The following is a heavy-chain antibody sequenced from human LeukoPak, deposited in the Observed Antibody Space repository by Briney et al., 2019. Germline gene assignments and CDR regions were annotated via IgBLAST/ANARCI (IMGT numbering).Heavy chain of an antibody. CDR2: IYYSGST. V-gene: IGHV4-39*01. Sequence: SETLSLTCTVSGGSISSSNYYWGWIRQPPGKGLEWIGSIYYSGSTYYSPSLKSRVTISVDTSKNQFSLKLSSVTAADTAVYYCARQIIYYYYMDVWGKGTTVTVSS. D-gene: IGHD3-10*01. CDR3: ARQIIYYYYMDV. CDR1: GGSISSSNYY. J-gene: IGHJ6*03.